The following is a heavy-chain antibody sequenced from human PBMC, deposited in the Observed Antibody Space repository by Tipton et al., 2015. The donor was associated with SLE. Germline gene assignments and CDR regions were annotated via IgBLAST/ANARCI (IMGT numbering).Heavy chain of an antibody. V-gene: IGHV3-53*05. CDR2: IYKGGSR. CDR1: GFIVGGTY. J-gene: IGHJ4*02. CDR3: VREGHGDYYLDY. D-gene: IGHD4-17*01. Sequence: SLRLSCVGSGFIVGGTYMSWVRQAPGKGLEWVSSIYKGGSRYYAGSVKGRFTITRDNSKNTLYMELSSLRGDDTAVYYCVREGHGDYYLDYWGQGTLVTVSS.